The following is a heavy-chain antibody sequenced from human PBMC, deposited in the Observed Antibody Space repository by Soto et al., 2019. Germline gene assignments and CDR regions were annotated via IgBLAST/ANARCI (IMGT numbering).Heavy chain of an antibody. D-gene: IGHD4-17*01. V-gene: IGHV4-39*01. Sequence: PSETLSLTCTVSGGSISSSSYYWGWIRQPPGKGLEWIGSIYYSGSTYYNPSLKSRVTRSVDTSKNQFSLKLSSVTAADTAVYYCARQRYDYGDYYFDYWGQGPLVTVSS. CDR1: GGSISSSSYY. J-gene: IGHJ4*02. CDR2: IYYSGST. CDR3: ARQRYDYGDYYFDY.